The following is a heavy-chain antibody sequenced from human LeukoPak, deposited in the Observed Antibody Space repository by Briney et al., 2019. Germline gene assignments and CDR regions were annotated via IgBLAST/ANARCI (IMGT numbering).Heavy chain of an antibody. CDR2: ISGSGGST. V-gene: IGHV3-23*01. Sequence: PGGSLRLSCAASGFTFSSYAMSWVRQAPGKGLEWVSAISGSGGSTYYADSVKGRFIISRDNSKNTLYLQMNSLRAEDTAVYYCAKWHYYDSSGYFDYWGQGTLVTVSS. D-gene: IGHD3-22*01. CDR3: AKWHYYDSSGYFDY. CDR1: GFTFSSYA. J-gene: IGHJ4*02.